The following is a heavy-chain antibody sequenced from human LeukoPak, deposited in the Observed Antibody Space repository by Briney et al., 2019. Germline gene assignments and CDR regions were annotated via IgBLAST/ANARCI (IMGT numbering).Heavy chain of an antibody. Sequence: SGTLSLTCAVYGGSFSGYYWSWIRQPPGKGLEWIGEINHSGSTNYNPSLKSRVTISVDTSKNQFSLKPSSVTAADTAVYYCARVPAAMKARYWFDPWGQGTLVTVSS. CDR3: ARVPAAMKARYWFDP. V-gene: IGHV4-34*01. CDR2: INHSGST. D-gene: IGHD2-2*01. CDR1: GGSFSGYY. J-gene: IGHJ5*02.